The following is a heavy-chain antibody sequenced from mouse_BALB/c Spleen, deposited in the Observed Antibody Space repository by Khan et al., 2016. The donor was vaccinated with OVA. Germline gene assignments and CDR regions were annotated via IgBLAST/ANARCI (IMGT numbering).Heavy chain of an antibody. J-gene: IGHJ3*01. V-gene: IGHV1S137*01. CDR1: GYTFTDFT. Sequence: QVQLQQSGAELVRPGVSVKISCKGSGYTFTDFTMHWVKQSHAKSLEWIGVISTYYGDVTYNQKFKGKATMTVDKSSSTAYMELARLTSEDSATFSCKGGGGGNRFAYWGQGTLVTVSA. CDR2: ISTYYGDV. CDR3: KGGGGGNRFAY.